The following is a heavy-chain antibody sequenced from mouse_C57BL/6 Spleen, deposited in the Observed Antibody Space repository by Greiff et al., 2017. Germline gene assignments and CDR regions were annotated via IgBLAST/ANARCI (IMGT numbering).Heavy chain of an antibody. Sequence: EVQVVESGPGLVKPSQSLSLTCSVSGYSITSGYYWNWIRQFPGNKLGWLGYIPYDGSNNYNPSLKNQITFTRDTSENQFFLKLKSVTTEDTATYYCARYRGYDGHYYAMDYWGQGTSVTVSS. D-gene: IGHD2-2*01. CDR1: GYSITSGYY. J-gene: IGHJ4*01. CDR2: IPYDGSN. CDR3: ARYRGYDGHYYAMDY. V-gene: IGHV3-6*01.